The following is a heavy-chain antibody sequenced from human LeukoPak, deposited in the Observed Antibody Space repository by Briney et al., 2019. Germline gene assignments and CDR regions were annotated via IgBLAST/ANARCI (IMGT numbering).Heavy chain of an antibody. D-gene: IGHD6-13*01. Sequence: ASVTVSCTASGYTFTDYYMHWVRQAPGQGLEWMAWMNPNNGDTGSAEKFQGRVTITRDKSISTAYMELSRLRSDDTAVYYCARVKSQGSWVPPWDYWGQGTLVTVSS. J-gene: IGHJ4*02. CDR3: ARVKSQGSWVPPWDY. V-gene: IGHV1-2*02. CDR1: GYTFTDYY. CDR2: MNPNNGDT.